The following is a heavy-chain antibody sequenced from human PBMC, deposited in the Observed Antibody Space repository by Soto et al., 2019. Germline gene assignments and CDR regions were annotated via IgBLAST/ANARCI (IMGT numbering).Heavy chain of an antibody. V-gene: IGHV3-21*01. CDR2: ISTYSSYM. Sequence: GGSLRLSCAASGFSFSTYTMNWVRQAPGKGLEWVSSISTYSSYMYHADSVKGRFAISRDNAKNSLYLQMNSLRVEDTAVYFCARGSLAVPGTGVDWWGQGTLVTVSS. J-gene: IGHJ4*02. CDR1: GFSFSTYT. CDR3: ARGSLAVPGTGVDW. D-gene: IGHD6-19*01.